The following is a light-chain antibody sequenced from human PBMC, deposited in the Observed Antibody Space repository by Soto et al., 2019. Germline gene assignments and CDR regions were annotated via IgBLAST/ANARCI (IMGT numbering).Light chain of an antibody. J-gene: IGKJ1*01. CDR2: AAS. CDR1: QSISGS. CDR3: HQTFANPWT. V-gene: IGKV1-39*01. Sequence: DIQMTQSPSSLSASVRDRVTITCRASQSISGSLNWYQQKPGKAPKLLIHAASTLQSGAPSTFSGSGYGTDFALTISSLQPEDIATYYCHQTFANPWTFAHGTKVDIK.